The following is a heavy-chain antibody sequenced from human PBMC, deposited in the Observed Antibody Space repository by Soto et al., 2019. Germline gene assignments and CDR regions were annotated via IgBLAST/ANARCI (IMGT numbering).Heavy chain of an antibody. J-gene: IGHJ6*01. Sequence: QVQLVQSGDEVKKPGASVKVSCKASGYIFVNYGIAWVRQAPGQGLEWMGWISPYTGNTHSATKVQGRLTMTTDTTTSTAYMCLGSLTSDDTAVYYCVMVDNYVTPTPQDGWGQGNTVTVSS. CDR1: GYIFVNYG. CDR2: ISPYTGNT. V-gene: IGHV1-18*01. D-gene: IGHD3-16*01. CDR3: VMVDNYVTPTPQDG.